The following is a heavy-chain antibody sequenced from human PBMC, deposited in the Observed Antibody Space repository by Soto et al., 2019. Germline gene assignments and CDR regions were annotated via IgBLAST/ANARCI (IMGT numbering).Heavy chain of an antibody. CDR3: ARVRYSSTFTPDY. Sequence: EVQLVESGGGLVQPGGSLRLSCAASGFTFSNHNLNWVRQAPGKGLEWVSYISSGSSTIYYADSVKGRFTSSRDNAKSSLYLQMNSLRAEDTAVYYCARVRYSSTFTPDYWGQGTLVTVSS. CDR2: ISSGSSTI. CDR1: GFTFSNHN. V-gene: IGHV3-48*01. D-gene: IGHD6-13*01. J-gene: IGHJ4*02.